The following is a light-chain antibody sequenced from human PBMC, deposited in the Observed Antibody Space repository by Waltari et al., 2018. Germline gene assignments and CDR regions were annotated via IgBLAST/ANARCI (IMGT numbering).Light chain of an antibody. CDR1: SSNIGRNH. V-gene: IGLV1-47*01. J-gene: IGLJ1*01. CDR2: RDD. Sequence: QSVVTQPPSASGTPGQRVTIFCSGSSSNIGRNHVYWYRQFPGAAPKLLIYRDDQRPSGVPDRFSGAKSGTSASLAIGGLRSEDEADYYCATWDDSLSGGVFGTGTKVTVV. CDR3: ATWDDSLSGGV.